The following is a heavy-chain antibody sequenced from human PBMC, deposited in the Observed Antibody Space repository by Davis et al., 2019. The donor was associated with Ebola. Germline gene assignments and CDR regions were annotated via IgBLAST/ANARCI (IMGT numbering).Heavy chain of an antibody. CDR1: GFTFSSYG. CDR3: ARDLGPTTVTYGVFVY. CDR2: IRYDGSNK. V-gene: IGHV3-30*02. Sequence: PGGSLRLSCAASGFTFSSYGMHWVRQAPGKGLEWVAFIRYDGSNKYYADSVKGRFTISRDNAKNSLYLQMNSLRAEDTAVYYCARDLGPTTVTYGVFVYWGQGTLVTVSS. D-gene: IGHD4-17*01. J-gene: IGHJ4*02.